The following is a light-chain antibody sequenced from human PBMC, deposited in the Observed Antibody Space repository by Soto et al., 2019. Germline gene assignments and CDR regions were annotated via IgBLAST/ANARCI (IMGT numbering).Light chain of an antibody. CDR1: SSDVGGYNY. V-gene: IGLV2-14*01. J-gene: IGLJ1*01. CDR3: RPYTSSSPLAV. CDR2: DVS. Sequence: QSVLTQPASVSGSPGQSITISCTGTSSDVGGYNYVSWYQQHPGKAPKLMIYDVSNRPSGVSNRFSGSKSGNTASLTISGLQAEVESDYYCRPYTSSSPLAVFGTAPKVTVL.